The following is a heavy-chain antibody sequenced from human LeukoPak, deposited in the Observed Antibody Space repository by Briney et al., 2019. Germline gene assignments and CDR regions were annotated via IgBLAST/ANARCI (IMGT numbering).Heavy chain of an antibody. J-gene: IGHJ3*01. CDR2: IKQDGSEK. Sequence: GGSLRLSCAASGFTFSNYWMSWVRQAPGKGLEWVANIKQDGSEKYYVDSVKGRFTISRDNAKNSVYLQINSLRAEDTAVYYCARGGGVSTIFGGPGGGQGTMVTVSS. D-gene: IGHD3-3*01. CDR1: GFTFSNYW. CDR3: ARGGGVSTIFGGPG. V-gene: IGHV3-7*01.